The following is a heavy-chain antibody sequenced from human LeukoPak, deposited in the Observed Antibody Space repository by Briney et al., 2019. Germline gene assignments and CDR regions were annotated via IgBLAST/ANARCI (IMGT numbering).Heavy chain of an antibody. CDR1: GFTFSSYS. J-gene: IGHJ4*02. CDR2: ISSSSSYI. CDR3: ARKDSSGYYFPIDY. D-gene: IGHD3-22*01. V-gene: IGHV3-21*01. Sequence: PGGSLRLSCAASGFTFSSYSMNWVRQAPGKGLEWVSSISSSSSYIYYADSVKGRFTISRDNAKNSLYLQMNSLRAEDTAVYYCARKDSSGYYFPIDYWGQGTLVTVSS.